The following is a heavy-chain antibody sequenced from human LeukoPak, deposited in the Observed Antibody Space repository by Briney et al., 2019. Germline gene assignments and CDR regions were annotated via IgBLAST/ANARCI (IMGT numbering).Heavy chain of an antibody. D-gene: IGHD1-7*01. Sequence: GGSLRLSCAASGFTFDDYGMSWVRQAPGKGPEWVSGINWNGGSTGYADSVKGRFTISRDNSKNTLYLQMNSLRAEDTAVYYCARGELRSYYFDYWGQGTLVTVSS. CDR3: ARGELRSYYFDY. J-gene: IGHJ4*02. CDR2: INWNGGST. V-gene: IGHV3-20*04. CDR1: GFTFDDYG.